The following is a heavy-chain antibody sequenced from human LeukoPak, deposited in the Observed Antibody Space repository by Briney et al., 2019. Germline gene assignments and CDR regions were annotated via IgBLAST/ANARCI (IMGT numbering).Heavy chain of an antibody. CDR3: WAVTTPYYYYGMDV. CDR2: ISSSSSYI. J-gene: IGHJ6*02. Sequence: GGSLRLSCAASGFTFSSYSMNWVRQAPGKGLEWVSSISSSSSYIYYADSVKGRFTISRDNAKNSLYLQMTSLRAEDTAVYYCWAVTTPYYYYGMDVWGQGTTVTVSS. V-gene: IGHV3-21*01. CDR1: GFTFSSYS. D-gene: IGHD4-17*01.